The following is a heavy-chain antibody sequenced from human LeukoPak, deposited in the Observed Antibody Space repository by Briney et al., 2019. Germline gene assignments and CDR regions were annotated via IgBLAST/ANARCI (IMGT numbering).Heavy chain of an antibody. D-gene: IGHD1-1*01. CDR3: AKANWAGNGGPGTDY. CDR2: ISYDGSNK. Sequence: GGSLRLSCAASGFTFSSYVMHWVRQAPGKGLEWVAVISYDGSNKYYADSVKGRFTLSRDNSKNTLYLQMNSLRAEDTAVYFCAKANWAGNGGPGTDYLGQGTLVTVSS. J-gene: IGHJ4*02. V-gene: IGHV3-30-3*01. CDR1: GFTFSSYV.